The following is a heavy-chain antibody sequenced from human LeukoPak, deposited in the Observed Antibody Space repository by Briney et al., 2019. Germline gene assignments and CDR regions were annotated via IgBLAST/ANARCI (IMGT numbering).Heavy chain of an antibody. Sequence: GRSLRLSCAASGFTFNTYAMHWVRQAPGKGLDWVAVISFDGSNKYYADSVKGRFTISRDNSKNTLFLQMNSLRAEDTAVYYCASTDSSGWYDADYWGQGTLVTVSS. D-gene: IGHD6-19*01. J-gene: IGHJ4*02. V-gene: IGHV3-30-3*02. CDR2: ISFDGSNK. CDR3: ASTDSSGWYDADY. CDR1: GFTFNTYA.